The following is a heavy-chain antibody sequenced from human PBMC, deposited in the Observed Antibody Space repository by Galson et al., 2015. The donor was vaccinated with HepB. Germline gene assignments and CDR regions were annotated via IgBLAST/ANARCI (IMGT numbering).Heavy chain of an antibody. J-gene: IGHJ5*02. D-gene: IGHD6-6*01. CDR1: GFTFSSYG. Sequence: SLRLSCAASGFTFSSYGMHWVRQAPGKGLEWVAVIWDDGSNKYYADSVKGRFTISRDNAKNSLCLQMNSLRAEDTAVYYCARYSSSGNWFDPWGQGTLVTVSS. CDR3: ARYSSSGNWFDP. V-gene: IGHV3-33*03. CDR2: IWDDGSNK.